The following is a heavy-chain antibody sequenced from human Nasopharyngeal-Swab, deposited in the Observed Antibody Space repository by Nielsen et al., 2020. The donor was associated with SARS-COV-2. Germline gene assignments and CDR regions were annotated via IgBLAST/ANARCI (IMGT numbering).Heavy chain of an antibody. V-gene: IGHV3-7*01. CDR2: LNQAGSVQ. CDR3: VRNGGALDF. J-gene: IGHJ4*02. CDR1: GFTFTNHW. D-gene: IGHD1-26*01. Sequence: GESLKISCAASGFTFTNHWMSWVRQAPGKGLEWLANLNQAGSVQKYVDSVKGRFFISRDNTEKTLFLQMNSLTVGDTAVYYCVRNGGALDFWGQGTMVTVSS.